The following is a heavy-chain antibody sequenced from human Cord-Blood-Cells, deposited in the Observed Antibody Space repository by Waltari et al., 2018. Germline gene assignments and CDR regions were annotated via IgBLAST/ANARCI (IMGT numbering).Heavy chain of an antibody. Sequence: QVQLQESGPGLVKPSGTLSLTCAVSGGSISSSNWWSWVRQPPGKGLEWIGEIYHSGSTNYNPSLKSRVTISVDKSKNQFSLKLSSVTAADTAVYYCARVPKKYYDFWSGYYTRNWFDPWGQGTLVTVSS. D-gene: IGHD3-3*01. CDR2: IYHSGST. V-gene: IGHV4-4*02. CDR1: GGSISSSNW. J-gene: IGHJ5*02. CDR3: ARVPKKYYDFWSGYYTRNWFDP.